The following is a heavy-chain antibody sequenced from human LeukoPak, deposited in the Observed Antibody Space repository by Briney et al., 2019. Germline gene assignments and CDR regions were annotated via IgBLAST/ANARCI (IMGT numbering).Heavy chain of an antibody. Sequence: PGGSLRLSCVASGFTFSSYGMHWVRQAPGKGLEWVAVISYDGSNKYYADSVKGRFTISRDNSKNTLYLQMNSLRAEDTAVYYCAKGRQLWLTLDYWGQGTLVTVSS. V-gene: IGHV3-30*18. CDR3: AKGRQLWLTLDY. CDR2: ISYDGSNK. CDR1: GFTFSSYG. D-gene: IGHD5-18*01. J-gene: IGHJ4*02.